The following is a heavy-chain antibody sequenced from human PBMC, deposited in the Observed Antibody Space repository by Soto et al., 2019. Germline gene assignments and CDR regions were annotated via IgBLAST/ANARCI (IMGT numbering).Heavy chain of an antibody. CDR3: ARRDGYNFDY. CDR2: ISSNGGST. J-gene: IGHJ4*02. CDR1: GFTFSSYA. D-gene: IGHD5-12*01. V-gene: IGHV3-64*01. Sequence: SLRLSCAASGFTFSSYAMHWVRQAPGKGLEYVSAISSNGGSTYYANSVKGRFTISRDNSKNTLYLQMGSLRAEDMAVYYCARRDGYNFDYWGQGTLVTVSS.